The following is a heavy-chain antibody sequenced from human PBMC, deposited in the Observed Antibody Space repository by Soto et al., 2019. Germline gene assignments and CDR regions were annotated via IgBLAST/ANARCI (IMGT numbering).Heavy chain of an antibody. D-gene: IGHD3-10*01. CDR1: GFTFSSYL. J-gene: IGHJ2*01. CDR3: ARASSNYCALGSYVHYRVQDCVKRSRATDL. V-gene: IGHV3-7*01. CDR2: IKQDGSEK. Sequence: GVSLTLACEASGFTFSSYLMTWVRQAPGKGLKWVANIKQDGSEKYYVDCVKGRFTTSRDNAKNSLYLQMNSLRAEDTAVYSCARASSNYCALGSYVHYRVQDCVKRSRATDL.